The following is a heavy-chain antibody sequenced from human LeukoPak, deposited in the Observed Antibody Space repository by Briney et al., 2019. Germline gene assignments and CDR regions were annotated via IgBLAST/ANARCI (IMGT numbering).Heavy chain of an antibody. V-gene: IGHV4-34*01. Sequence: SETLSLTCAVYGGSFSVYYWSWIRQPPGKGLECIGEINHSGSTNYNPSLKSRVTISVDTSKNQFSLKLSSVTAADTAVYYCAGYYDILTGLPFDYWGQGTLVTVSS. CDR1: GGSFSVYY. CDR2: INHSGST. J-gene: IGHJ4*02. CDR3: AGYYDILTGLPFDY. D-gene: IGHD3-9*01.